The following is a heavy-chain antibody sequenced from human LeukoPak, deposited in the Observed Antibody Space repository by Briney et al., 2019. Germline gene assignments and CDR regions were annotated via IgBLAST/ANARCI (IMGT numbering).Heavy chain of an antibody. J-gene: IGHJ4*02. V-gene: IGHV3-21*01. D-gene: IGHD6-13*01. CDR3: ARVGGGYSSSWYEILDY. CDR1: GFTFSSYS. Sequence: GGSLRPSCAASGFTFSSYSMNWVRQAPGKGLEWVSSISSSSSYIYYADSVKGRFTISRDNAKNSLYLQMNSLRAEDTAVYYCARVGGGYSSSWYEILDYWGQGTLVTVSS. CDR2: ISSSSSYI.